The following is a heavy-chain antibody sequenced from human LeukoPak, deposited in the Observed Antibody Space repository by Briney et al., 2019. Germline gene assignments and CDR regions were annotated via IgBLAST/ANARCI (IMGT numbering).Heavy chain of an antibody. CDR2: IYHSGST. CDR1: GYSISCGYY. Sequence: SETLSLTCAVSGYSISCGYYWGWIRQPPGEGLEWIGSIYHSGSTYYNPSLKSRVTISVDTSKDQFSLKLSSVTAADTAVYYCAKSEQQLGPRRWFDPWGQGTLVTVSS. V-gene: IGHV4-38-2*01. D-gene: IGHD6-13*01. J-gene: IGHJ5*02. CDR3: AKSEQQLGPRRWFDP.